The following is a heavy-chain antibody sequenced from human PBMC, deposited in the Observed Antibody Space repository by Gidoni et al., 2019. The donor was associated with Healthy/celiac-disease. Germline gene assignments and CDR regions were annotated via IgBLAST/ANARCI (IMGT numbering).Heavy chain of an antibody. J-gene: IGHJ4*02. CDR3: ARSHKRWFGHFDY. Sequence: QVQLVESGGGVVQPGRSLRLSCAASGFPFSSYGMHWFRQAPGKGLEWVAVIWYDGSNKYYADSVKGRFTISRDNSKNTLYLQMNSLRAEDTAVYYCARSHKRWFGHFDYWGQGTLVTVSS. V-gene: IGHV3-33*01. CDR1: GFPFSSYG. CDR2: IWYDGSNK. D-gene: IGHD3-10*01.